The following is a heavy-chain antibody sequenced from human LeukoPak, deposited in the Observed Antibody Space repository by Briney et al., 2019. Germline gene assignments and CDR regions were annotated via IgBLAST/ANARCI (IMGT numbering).Heavy chain of an antibody. CDR2: IRSKANSYAT. J-gene: IGHJ4*02. D-gene: IGHD3-3*01. V-gene: IGHV3-73*01. CDR1: GFTFSGSA. CDR3: TRLRFLEWSTNDY. Sequence: PGGSLRLSCAASGFTFSGSAMHWVRQASGKGLEWVGRIRSKANSYATAYAASVKGRFTISRDDSKNTAYLQMNSLKTEDTAVYYCTRLRFLEWSTNDYWGQGTLVTVSS.